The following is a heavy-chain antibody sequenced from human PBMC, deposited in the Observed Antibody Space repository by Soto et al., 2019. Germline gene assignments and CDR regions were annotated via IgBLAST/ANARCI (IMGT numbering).Heavy chain of an antibody. D-gene: IGHD3-3*01. J-gene: IGHJ6*02. V-gene: IGHV1-58*01. CDR1: GFTFTSSA. CDR2: IVVGSGNT. CDR3: AAGVGGELRFLEWLLPGYYGMDV. Sequence: SVKVSCKASGFTFTSSAVQWVRQARGQRLEWIGWIVVGSGNTNYAQKFQERVTITRDMSTSTAYMELSSLRSEDTAVYYCAAGVGGELRFLEWLLPGYYGMDVWGQGTTVPSP.